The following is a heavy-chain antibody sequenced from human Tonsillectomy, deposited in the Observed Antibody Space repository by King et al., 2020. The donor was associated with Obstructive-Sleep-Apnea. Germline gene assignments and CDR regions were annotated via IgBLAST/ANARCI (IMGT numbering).Heavy chain of an antibody. D-gene: IGHD6-19*01. J-gene: IGHJ3*02. CDR1: GGSISSSSYY. V-gene: IGHV4-39*07. CDR3: ARDVPQGDQWLVSGLDI. CDR2: IYYSGST. Sequence: LQLQESGPGLVKPSETLSLTCTVSGGSISSSSYYWGWIRQPPGKGLEWIGSIYYSGSTYYNPSLKSRVTISVDTSKNQFYLKLSSVTAADTAVYYCARDVPQGDQWLVSGLDIWGQGTMVTVSS.